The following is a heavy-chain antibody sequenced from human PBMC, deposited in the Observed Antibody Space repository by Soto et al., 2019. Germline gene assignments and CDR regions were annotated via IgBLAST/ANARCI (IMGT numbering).Heavy chain of an antibody. V-gene: IGHV3-30-3*01. J-gene: IGHJ4*02. D-gene: IGHD6-25*01. CDR2: ISYDGSNK. CDR1: GFTFSSYA. CDR3: ARGRRESGTAPQYYFDY. Sequence: QVQLVESGGGVVQPGRSLRLSCAASGFTFSSYAMHWVRQAPGKGLEWVAVISYDGSNKYYADSVKGRFTISRDNSKNTLYLQMNSLRAEDTAVYYCARGRRESGTAPQYYFDYWGQGTLVTVSS.